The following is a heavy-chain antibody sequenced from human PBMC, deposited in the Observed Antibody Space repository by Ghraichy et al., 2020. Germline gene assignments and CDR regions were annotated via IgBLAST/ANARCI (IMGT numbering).Heavy chain of an antibody. CDR3: ARHNGHWIVDY. CDR1: GGSITNYY. Sequence: SETLSLTCTVSGGSITNYYWSWVRQPPGQGLEWVGYIYYTGNSTYNPSLKSRVTISVDTSKNQISLRLSSGTAADTAVYYCARHNGHWIVDYCCQETLVTVSS. J-gene: IGHJ4*02. CDR2: IYYTGNS. D-gene: IGHD2-8*01. V-gene: IGHV4-59*08.